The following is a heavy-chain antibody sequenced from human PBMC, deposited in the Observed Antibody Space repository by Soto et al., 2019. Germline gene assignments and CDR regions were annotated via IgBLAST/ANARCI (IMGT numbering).Heavy chain of an antibody. Sequence: SETLSPTCTVSGDSIRSGAHYWTWIRQHPGKGLEWIGYTSNTGSTYYNPSLKSRLNILLDTSKNQFSLRLSSVTAADTAMYYCAREGDRYYDTSGYFVAWFDPWGQGILVTVSS. J-gene: IGHJ5*02. D-gene: IGHD3-22*01. CDR2: TSNTGST. V-gene: IGHV4-31*03. CDR1: GDSIRSGAHY. CDR3: AREGDRYYDTSGYFVAWFDP.